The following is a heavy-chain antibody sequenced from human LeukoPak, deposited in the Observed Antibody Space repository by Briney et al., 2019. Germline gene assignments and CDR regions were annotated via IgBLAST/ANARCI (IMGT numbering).Heavy chain of an antibody. Sequence: ASVKVSCKASGHTFTSYYMHWVRQAPGQGLEWMGIINPSGGSTSYAQKFQGRVTMTRDTSTSTVYMELSSLRSEDTAVYYCASDSSGYYWDYWGQGTLVTVSS. J-gene: IGHJ4*02. V-gene: IGHV1-46*01. CDR1: GHTFTSYY. D-gene: IGHD3-22*01. CDR2: INPSGGST. CDR3: ASDSSGYYWDY.